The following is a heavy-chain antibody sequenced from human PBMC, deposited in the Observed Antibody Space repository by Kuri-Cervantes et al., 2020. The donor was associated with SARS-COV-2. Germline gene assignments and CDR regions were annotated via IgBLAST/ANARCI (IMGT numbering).Heavy chain of an antibody. CDR1: GFTFSTYD. J-gene: IGHJ4*02. CDR2: IWNDGSNK. D-gene: IGHD3-10*01. V-gene: IGHV3-33*08. CDR3: ARDVGDSGSDY. Sequence: GESLKISCAASGFTFSTYDMYWVRQAPGKGLEWVAFIWNDGSNKYYADSVKGRFTISRDNSKNTLYLQMDSLRGDDTAVYYCARDVGDSGSDYWGQGTQVTVSS.